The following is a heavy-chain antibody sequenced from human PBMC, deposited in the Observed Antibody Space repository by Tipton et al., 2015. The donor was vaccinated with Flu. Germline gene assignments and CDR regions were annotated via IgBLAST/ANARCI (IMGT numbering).Heavy chain of an antibody. CDR2: IYYIGST. Sequence: TLSLTCTVSGGPLSSGGDYWSWIRQHPGKGLEWIGHIYYIGSTYYNPSLKSRVTISVDTSKNQFSLKLSSLTAADTAVYYCARMEWTVTTPRYFDLWGRGTLVTASA. CDR1: GGPLSSGGDY. J-gene: IGHJ2*01. V-gene: IGHV4-31*03. D-gene: IGHD3-3*01. CDR3: ARMEWTVTTPRYFDL.